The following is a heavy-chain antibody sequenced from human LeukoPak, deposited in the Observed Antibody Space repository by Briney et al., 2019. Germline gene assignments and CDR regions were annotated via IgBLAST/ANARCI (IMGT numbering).Heavy chain of an antibody. J-gene: IGHJ3*02. Sequence: GGSLRLSCAASGFTFSSYGMHWVRQAPGKGLEWVAFIRYDGSNKYYADSVKGRFTISRDSSKNTLYLQMNSLRAEDTAIYYCAKLLVPTRLVDAFDIWGEGTMVTVSS. CDR1: GFTFSSYG. CDR2: IRYDGSNK. CDR3: AKLLVPTRLVDAFDI. D-gene: IGHD2-8*02. V-gene: IGHV3-30*02.